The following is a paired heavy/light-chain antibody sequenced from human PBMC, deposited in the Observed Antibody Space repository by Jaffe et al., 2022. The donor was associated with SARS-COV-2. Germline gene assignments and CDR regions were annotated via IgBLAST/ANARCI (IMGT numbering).Heavy chain of an antibody. J-gene: IGHJ5*02. V-gene: IGHV4-39*01. CDR2: FYYGGSP. Sequence: QLQLQESGPGLVKPSETLSLTCTVSGGSISSGNYYWGWIRQSPGKALEWIGSFYYGGSPYYNPSLKSRVTISVDTSKNQFSLKLSSVTAADTAVYHCARRHYYGAGSYFPWGQGTLVTVSS. CDR3: ARRHYYGAGSYFP. CDR1: GGSISSGNYY. D-gene: IGHD3-10*01.
Light chain of an antibody. V-gene: IGKV1-12*01. CDR1: QGINSW. CDR2: AAS. J-gene: IGKJ5*01. CDR3: QQAKSFPIT. Sequence: DIQMTQSPSSVSASVGDRVTITCRASQGINSWLAWYQQKAGKAPKLLIYAASSLQSGVPSRFSGSGSGTDFTLTISSLQPEDFATYYCQQAKSFPITFGQGTRLEIK.